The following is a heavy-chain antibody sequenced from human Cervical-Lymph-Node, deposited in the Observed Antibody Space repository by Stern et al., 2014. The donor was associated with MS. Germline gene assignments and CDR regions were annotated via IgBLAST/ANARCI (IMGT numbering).Heavy chain of an antibody. D-gene: IGHD4-17*01. V-gene: IGHV1-69*01. CDR1: GDTFSSYA. CDR2: IIPIFATA. CDR3: ARPTSVTVGTMDA. J-gene: IGHJ6*02. Sequence: QMQLVQSGAEVKKPGSSVKVSCKASGDTFSSYAINWVRQAPGQGLEWVGGIIPIFATANYVRKFQGRVTITADDSTSTVYMELSNLNSEDTAVYYCARPTSVTVGTMDAWGQGTTVTVSS.